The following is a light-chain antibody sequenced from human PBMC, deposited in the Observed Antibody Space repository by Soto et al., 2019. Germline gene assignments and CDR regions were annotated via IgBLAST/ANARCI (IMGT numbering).Light chain of an antibody. Sequence: EIVLTQSPGTVSLSPGERATLSCRASQSVSSRNLAWYRQKPGQAPSLLIFGASNRATGIPDRSSGSGSGTDFTLTISRLEHEDCAVYYCLRYGDSPPAYTFGQGTKLEIK. CDR3: LRYGDSPPAYT. J-gene: IGKJ2*01. CDR2: GAS. V-gene: IGKV3-20*01. CDR1: QSVSSRN.